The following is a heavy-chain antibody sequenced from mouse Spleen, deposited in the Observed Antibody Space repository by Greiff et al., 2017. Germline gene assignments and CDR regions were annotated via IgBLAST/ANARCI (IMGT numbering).Heavy chain of an antibody. Sequence: EVKLVESGGGLVKLGGSLKLSCAASGFTFSSYAMSWVRQTPEKRLEWVATISSGGGNTYYPDSVKGRFTISRDNAKNTLYLQMSSLKSEDTAMYYCARLDYDGDYYAMDYWGQGTSVTVSS. CDR3: ARLDYDGDYYAMDY. CDR2: ISSGGGNT. CDR1: GFTFSSYA. J-gene: IGHJ4*01. V-gene: IGHV5-9*04. D-gene: IGHD2-4*01.